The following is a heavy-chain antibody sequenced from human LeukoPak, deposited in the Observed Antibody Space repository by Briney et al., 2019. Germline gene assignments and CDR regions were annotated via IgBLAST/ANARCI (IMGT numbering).Heavy chain of an antibody. D-gene: IGHD2-2*01. CDR3: ARTQHCSSTSCPHGLDS. Sequence: PSETLSLTCTVSGGSISSGGYYWSWIRQPPGKGLEWIGYIYHSGRTYYNPSFKSRVTISGDRSKNHFFLTLTSVTAADTAVYYCARTQHCSSTSCPHGLDSWGQGTLVTVSS. CDR1: GGSISSGGYY. V-gene: IGHV4-30-2*01. J-gene: IGHJ4*02. CDR2: IYHSGRT.